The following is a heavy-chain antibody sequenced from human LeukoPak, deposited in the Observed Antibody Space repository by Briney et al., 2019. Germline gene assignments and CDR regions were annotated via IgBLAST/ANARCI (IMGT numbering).Heavy chain of an antibody. Sequence: PGGSLRLSCAASGFTFNKYAMRWGRQAPGMGLEWLSYVSGSGGATYYADSVKGRFTISRDNSKNTVYLQMGSLRAEDTAVYYCAKNRGGTYKYYMDVWGNGTTVTVSS. CDR3: AKNRGGTYKYYMDV. D-gene: IGHD1-1*01. CDR2: VSGSGGAT. CDR1: GFTFNKYA. J-gene: IGHJ6*03. V-gene: IGHV3-23*01.